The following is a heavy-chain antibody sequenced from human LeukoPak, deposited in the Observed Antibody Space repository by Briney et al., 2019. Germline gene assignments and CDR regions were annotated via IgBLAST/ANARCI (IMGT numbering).Heavy chain of an antibody. CDR1: GGSISSSSYF. CDR3: ARLSGYYGSGSYGNWFDP. V-gene: IGHV4-39*01. Sequence: SETLPLTCTVFGGSISSSSYFWGWIRQPAGKGLEWIGSISHSGSTYYDPSLKSRITISVDTSKNQFSLKVRSVTAADTAVYYCARLSGYYGSGSYGNWFDPWGQGTLVTVSS. J-gene: IGHJ5*02. D-gene: IGHD3-10*01. CDR2: ISHSGST.